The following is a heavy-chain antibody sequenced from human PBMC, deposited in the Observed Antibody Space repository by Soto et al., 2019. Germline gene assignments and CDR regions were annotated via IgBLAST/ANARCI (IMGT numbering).Heavy chain of an antibody. CDR3: ARKSLGAKGADH. CDR2: IIPIIGVT. CDR1: GDTFNSYV. J-gene: IGHJ4*02. Sequence: QVQLVQSGAEVKRPGSSVKVSCESSGDTFNSYVISWVRQAPGQGLEWMGGIIPIIGVTHYAQKFQGRVTISAVSTTGTAYMGLTSPGLEDTALYYCARKSLGAKGADHWGQGTLVTVSS. V-gene: IGHV1-69*17. D-gene: IGHD3-16*01.